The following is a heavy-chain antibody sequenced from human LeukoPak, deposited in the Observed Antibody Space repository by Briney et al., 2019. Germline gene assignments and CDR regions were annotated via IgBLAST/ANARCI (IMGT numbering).Heavy chain of an antibody. Sequence: GGSLRLSCAASGFTFSSYEMNWVRQAPGKGLEWVSYISNSGSTIYYADSVKGRFTISRDNAKNSLYLQMNSLRAEDTAVYYCVSHGDYDYGMDVWGQGTTVTVSS. CDR3: VSHGDYDYGMDV. CDR2: ISNSGSTI. D-gene: IGHD4-17*01. CDR1: GFTFSSYE. J-gene: IGHJ6*02. V-gene: IGHV3-48*03.